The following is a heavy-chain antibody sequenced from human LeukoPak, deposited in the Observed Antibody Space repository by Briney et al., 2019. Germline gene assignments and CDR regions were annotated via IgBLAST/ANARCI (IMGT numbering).Heavy chain of an antibody. J-gene: IGHJ4*02. CDR3: ARDPNSAL. CDR1: GGSISSSY. V-gene: IGHV4-4*07. D-gene: IGHD4-23*01. Sequence: KASETLSLTCTGYGGSISSSYWSWLRQPAGKRLEWIGRVHTTGSTNYNPSFMSRVTMSIDTSKTQFSLKLTSVTAADTAVYYCARDPNSALWGQGILVTVSS. CDR2: VHTTGST.